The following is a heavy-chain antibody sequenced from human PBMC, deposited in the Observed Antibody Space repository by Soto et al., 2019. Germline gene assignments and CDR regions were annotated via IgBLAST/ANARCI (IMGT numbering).Heavy chain of an antibody. V-gene: IGHV4-59*08. CDR2: IYYSGST. D-gene: IGHD4-17*01. CDR3: ARHLAVTTSIHYYYYYMDV. Sequence: SETLSLTCTVSSGSISTYYWSWIRQPPGKGLEWIGYIYYSGSTNYNPSLKSRVTISVDTSKNQFSLKLSSVTAADTAVYYCARHLAVTTSIHYYYYYMDVWGKGTTVTVSS. J-gene: IGHJ6*03. CDR1: SGSISTYY.